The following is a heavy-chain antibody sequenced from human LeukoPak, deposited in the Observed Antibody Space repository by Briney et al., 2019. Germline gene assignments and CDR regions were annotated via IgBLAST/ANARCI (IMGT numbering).Heavy chain of an antibody. CDR3: ARDANYGDYSRAFDI. J-gene: IGHJ3*02. CDR1: GGSISSGGYS. D-gene: IGHD4-17*01. V-gene: IGHV4-30-2*01. Sequence: KTSETLSLTCAVSGGSISSGGYSWSWIRQPPGKGLEWIGYIYHSGSTYYNPSLKSRVTISVDRSKNQFSLKLSSVTAADTAVYYCARDANYGDYSRAFDIWGQGTMVTVSS. CDR2: IYHSGST.